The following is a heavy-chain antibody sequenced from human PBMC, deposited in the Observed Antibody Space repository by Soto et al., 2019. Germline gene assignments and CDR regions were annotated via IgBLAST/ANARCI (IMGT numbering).Heavy chain of an antibody. CDR3: ASASSTSWLYYFDY. V-gene: IGHV1-69*13. CDR2: IMPLFGKP. J-gene: IGHJ4*02. CDR1: GVSFSGYA. D-gene: IGHD2-2*01. Sequence: ASVKVSCKASGVSFSGYAFSWVRQAPGQGLEWMGGIMPLFGKPDYAQKFQGRVTITADESTSTTYMELSSLRSEDTALYFCASASSTSWLYYFDYWGQGTRVTVSS.